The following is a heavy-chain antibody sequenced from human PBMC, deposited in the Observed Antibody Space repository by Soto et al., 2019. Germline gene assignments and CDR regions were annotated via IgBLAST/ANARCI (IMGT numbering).Heavy chain of an antibody. V-gene: IGHV3-53*01. CDR2: IYSTGTT. Sequence: EVQLVESGGGLIQPGGSLKLSCAASGFTVGNHYMSWVHQAPGKGLEWVSLIYSTGTTKYADSVKGRFTVSRDNAKNTLYLQMSSLRAEDTAVYYCAKDGRGSGSHYNSFGYWGQGTLVNVS. D-gene: IGHD3-10*01. CDR3: AKDGRGSGSHYNSFGY. CDR1: GFTVGNHY. J-gene: IGHJ4*02.